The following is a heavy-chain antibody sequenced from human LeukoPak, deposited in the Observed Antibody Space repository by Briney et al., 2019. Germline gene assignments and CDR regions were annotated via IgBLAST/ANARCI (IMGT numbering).Heavy chain of an antibody. Sequence: SETLSLTCAVYGGSFSGYYWSWIRQPPGKGLEWIGEINHSGSTNYNPSLKSRVTISVDTSKNQFSLKLCSVTAADTAVYYCARGLDAFDIWGQGTMVTVSS. CDR3: ARGLDAFDI. CDR2: INHSGST. V-gene: IGHV4-34*01. J-gene: IGHJ3*02. CDR1: GGSFSGYY.